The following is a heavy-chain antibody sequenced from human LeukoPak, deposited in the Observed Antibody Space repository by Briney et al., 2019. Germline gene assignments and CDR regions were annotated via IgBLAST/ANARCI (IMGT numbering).Heavy chain of an antibody. CDR2: ISYDGSNK. J-gene: IGHJ4*02. CDR3: ARDGGDCSGDSCYVDY. D-gene: IGHD2-15*01. Sequence: SLRLSFAASGFTFSSYGMHWGRPAPRQGVEWGAGISYDGSNKYYADSVKGRFTISRDNAKNSLYLQMNSLRAEDTALYYCARDGGDCSGDSCYVDYWGQGTLVTVSS. CDR1: GFTFSSYG. V-gene: IGHV3-30*03.